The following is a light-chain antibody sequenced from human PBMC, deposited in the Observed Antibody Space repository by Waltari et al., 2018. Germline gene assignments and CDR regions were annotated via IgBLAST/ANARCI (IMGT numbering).Light chain of an antibody. CDR3: QSYDSDLSSWV. J-gene: IGLJ3*02. V-gene: IGLV1-40*01. CDR2: ATF. Sequence: QSVLTQPPSVSGAPGQRVTISCPGSRSNIGAGYAVHGYPQRPGTAPKLLIYATFNRPSGVPERFSGSKSCTSASLAITGLQAEDEADYYCQSYDSDLSSWVFGGGSELTVL. CDR1: RSNIGAGYA.